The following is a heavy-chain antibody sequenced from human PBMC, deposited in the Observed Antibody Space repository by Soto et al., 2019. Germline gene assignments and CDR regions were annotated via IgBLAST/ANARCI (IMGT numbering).Heavy chain of an antibody. CDR3: AREQEMATITPHYYYGMDV. CDR2: IYSGGST. CDR1: GFTVSSNY. V-gene: IGHV3-53*01. J-gene: IGHJ6*02. D-gene: IGHD5-12*01. Sequence: GGSLRLSCAASGFTVSSNYMSWVRQAPGKGLEWVSVIYSGGSTYYADSVKGRFTISRDNSKNTLYLQMNSLRAEDTAVYYCAREQEMATITPHYYYGMDVWGQGTTVTVSS.